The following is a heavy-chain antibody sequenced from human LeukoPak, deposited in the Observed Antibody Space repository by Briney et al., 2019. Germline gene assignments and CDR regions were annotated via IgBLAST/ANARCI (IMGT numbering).Heavy chain of an antibody. CDR2: ISYDGSNK. CDR1: GFTFSSYD. J-gene: IGHJ4*02. Sequence: GGSLRLSCAASGFTFSSYDMHWVRQAPGKGLERVAVISYDGSNKYYADSVKGRFTISRDNSKNTLYLQMNSLRAEDTAVYYCAKDGIYDSSGYFNYWGQGTLVTVSS. CDR3: AKDGIYDSSGYFNY. D-gene: IGHD3-22*01. V-gene: IGHV3-30*18.